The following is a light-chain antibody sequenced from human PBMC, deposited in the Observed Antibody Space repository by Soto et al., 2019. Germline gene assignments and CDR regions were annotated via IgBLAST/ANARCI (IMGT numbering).Light chain of an antibody. CDR1: HSDIGTYNY. J-gene: IGLJ1*01. CDR3: SSYTSSSTFYV. V-gene: IGLV2-14*01. CDR2: EVT. Sequence: QSVLTQPASVSGSPGQSITISCTGTHSDIGTYNYVSWYQQHPGRAPKLLIYEVTNRPSGVSNRFSGSKSGNTASLTISGLQADDESDYYCSSYTSSSTFYVFGTGTKLTVL.